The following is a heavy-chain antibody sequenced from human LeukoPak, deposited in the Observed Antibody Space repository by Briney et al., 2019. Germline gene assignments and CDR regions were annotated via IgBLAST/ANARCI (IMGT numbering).Heavy chain of an antibody. D-gene: IGHD7-27*01. CDR2: MSPNSGDT. Sequence: GASVKVSCKASGYTFTSYDFNWVRQATGQRPEWMGWMSPNSGDTGYAQKLQGRVTMTTDTSTSTAYMELRSLRSDDTAVYYCARTGEGGFDYWGQGTLVTVSS. CDR3: ARTGEGGFDY. V-gene: IGHV1-8*01. CDR1: GYTFTSYD. J-gene: IGHJ4*02.